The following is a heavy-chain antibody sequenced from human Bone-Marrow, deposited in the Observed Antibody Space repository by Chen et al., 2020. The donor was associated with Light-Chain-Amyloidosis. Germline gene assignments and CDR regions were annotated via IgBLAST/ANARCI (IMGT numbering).Heavy chain of an antibody. D-gene: IGHD3-3*01. CDR1: GGSISSSSYY. V-gene: IGHV4-39*07. J-gene: IGHJ4*02. CDR3: ARATATYYDFWSGYYSFDY. CDR2: IYYSGST. Sequence: QLQLQESGPGLVKPSETLSLTCTFSGGSISSSSYYWGWIRQPPGKGLEWIGSIYYSGSTYYNPSLKSRVTISVDTSKNQFSLKLSSVTAADTAVYYCARATATYYDFWSGYYSFDYWGQGTLVTVSS.